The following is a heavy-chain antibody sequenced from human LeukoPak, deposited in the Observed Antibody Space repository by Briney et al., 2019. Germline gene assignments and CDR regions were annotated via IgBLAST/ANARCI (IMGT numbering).Heavy chain of an antibody. CDR3: ARRRLYRGAFDI. CDR2: IYYSGST. CDR1: GGSISSYS. D-gene: IGHD2-2*02. V-gene: IGHV4-59*01. Sequence: SETLSLTCTVSGGSISSYSWSWIRQPPGKGLEWIGYIYYSGSTNYNPSLKSRVTISVDTSKNQFSLKLSSVTAADTAVYYCARRRLYRGAFDIWGQGTMVTVSS. J-gene: IGHJ3*02.